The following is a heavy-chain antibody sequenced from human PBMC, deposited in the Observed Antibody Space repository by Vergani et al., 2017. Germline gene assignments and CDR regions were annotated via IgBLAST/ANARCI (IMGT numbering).Heavy chain of an antibody. J-gene: IGHJ4*02. V-gene: IGHV5-10-1*03. Sequence: EVQLVQSGAEVKKPGESLRISCKGSGYSFTSYWISWVRQMPGKGLEWMGRIDPSDSYTNYSPSFQGHVTISADKSISTAYLQWSSLKASDTAMYYCASPNNYYDSSGPFDYWGQGTLVTVSS. CDR2: IDPSDSYT. CDR1: GYSFTSYW. D-gene: IGHD3-22*01. CDR3: ASPNNYYDSSGPFDY.